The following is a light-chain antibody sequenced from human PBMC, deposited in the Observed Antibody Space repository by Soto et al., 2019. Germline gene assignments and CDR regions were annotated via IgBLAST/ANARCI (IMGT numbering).Light chain of an antibody. CDR2: DAF. V-gene: IGKV3-11*01. J-gene: IGKJ4*01. Sequence: EIVLTQSPATLSLSPGERATLSCRASQSVGSYFAWYQQKPGQAPRLLSYDAFSRATGIPARFSGSGSGTDVTLTISSLEPEDFAVYFCQQRSSWPLTFGGGTMVEIK. CDR3: QQRSSWPLT. CDR1: QSVGSY.